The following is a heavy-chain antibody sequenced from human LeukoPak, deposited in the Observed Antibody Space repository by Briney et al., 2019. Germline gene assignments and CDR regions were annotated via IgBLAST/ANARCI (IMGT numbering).Heavy chain of an antibody. Sequence: PSETLSLTCTVSGGSISSSSYYWGWIRQPPGKGLEWIGSIYYSGSTNYNPSLKSRVTISVDTSKNQFSLKLSSVTAADTAVYYCARGRTLGELPDFDYWGQGTLVTVSS. CDR1: GGSISSSSYY. D-gene: IGHD1-26*01. V-gene: IGHV4-39*07. CDR2: IYYSGST. CDR3: ARGRTLGELPDFDY. J-gene: IGHJ4*02.